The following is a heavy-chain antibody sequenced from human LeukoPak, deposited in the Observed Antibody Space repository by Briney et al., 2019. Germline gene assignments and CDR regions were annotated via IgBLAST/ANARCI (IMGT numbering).Heavy chain of an antibody. Sequence: SETLSLTCTVSGGSISSYYWSWIRQPPGKGLEWIAYIYYSGDTKYNPSLKSRVTISGDTSKNQFSLKLKSVTAADTAVYYCARLDPAMLFFDYWGRGTLVTVSS. CDR1: GGSISSYY. CDR3: ARLDPAMLFFDY. D-gene: IGHD5-18*01. V-gene: IGHV4-59*12. CDR2: IYYSGDT. J-gene: IGHJ4*02.